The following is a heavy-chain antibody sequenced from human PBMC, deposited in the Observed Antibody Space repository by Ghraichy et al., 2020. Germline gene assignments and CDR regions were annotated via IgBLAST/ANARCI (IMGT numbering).Heavy chain of an antibody. V-gene: IGHV4-30-2*01. CDR2: IYDSGRT. CDR3: GRNSWYRVDH. CDR1: GGSLSGNS. D-gene: IGHD6-13*01. Sequence: SETLSLTCAVSGGSLSGNSWGWIRQPPGKGLEYVGYIYDSGRTVYNPSFKSRVTISIDWSKNHYSLNLNSVTSADTAVYYCGRNSWYRVDHWGQGILVTVSS. J-gene: IGHJ4*02.